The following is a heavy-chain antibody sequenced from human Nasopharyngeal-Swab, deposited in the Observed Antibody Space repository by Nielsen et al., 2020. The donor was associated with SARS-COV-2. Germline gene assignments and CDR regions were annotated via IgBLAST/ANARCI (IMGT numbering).Heavy chain of an antibody. CDR1: GFTFSSYS. J-gene: IGHJ5*02. CDR3: AGTAAGLRYNWFDP. D-gene: IGHD6-13*01. Sequence: ESLKISCAASGFTFSSYSMNWVRQAPGKGLEWVSSISSSSSYIYYADSVKGRFTISRDNAKNSLYLQMNSLRAEDTAVYYCAGTAAGLRYNWFDPWGQGTLVTVSS. V-gene: IGHV3-21*01. CDR2: ISSSSSYI.